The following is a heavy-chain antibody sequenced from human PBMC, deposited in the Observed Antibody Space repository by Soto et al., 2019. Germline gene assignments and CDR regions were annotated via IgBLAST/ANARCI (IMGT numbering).Heavy chain of an antibody. D-gene: IGHD1-1*01. J-gene: IGHJ4*02. Sequence: GGSLRLSCAASGFTFNEYYMSWIRQAPGKGLEWISYSSNSGTFARYADSVKGRFSISRDNAKDSLYLQINSRRGDDTAIYYCARSGDNYNLLDYWGQGT. CDR2: SSNSGTFA. CDR1: GFTFNEYY. V-gene: IGHV3-11*06. CDR3: ARSGDNYNLLDY.